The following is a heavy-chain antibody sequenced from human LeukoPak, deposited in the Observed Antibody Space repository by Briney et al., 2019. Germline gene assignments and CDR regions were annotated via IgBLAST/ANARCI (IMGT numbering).Heavy chain of an antibody. CDR1: GFTVSTYD. V-gene: IGHV3-53*01. CDR2: IYRGGST. Sequence: GGSLRLSCAASGFTVSTYDMTWVRQAPGKGLECGSVIYRGGSTYYADSVKGRFTVSRDNSKNTLYLKMNSLSAEDTAMDYCARGLGYCTSTTCLLPFDYWGQGTLVTVSS. D-gene: IGHD2-2*01. CDR3: ARGLGYCTSTTCLLPFDY. J-gene: IGHJ4*02.